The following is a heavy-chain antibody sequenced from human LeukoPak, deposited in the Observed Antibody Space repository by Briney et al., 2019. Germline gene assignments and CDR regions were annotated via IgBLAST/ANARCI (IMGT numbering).Heavy chain of an antibody. D-gene: IGHD3-9*01. V-gene: IGHV1-18*01. CDR1: GYTFTSYG. J-gene: IGHJ4*02. CDR3: ARHYDILTGYIDYFDY. CDR2: ISAYNGNT. Sequence: ASVKVSCKASGYTFTSYGISWVRQAPGQGLEWMGWISAYNGNTNYAQKLQGRVTMTTDTSTSTAYMELRSLRSDDTAVCYCARHYDILTGYIDYFDYWGQGTLVTVSS.